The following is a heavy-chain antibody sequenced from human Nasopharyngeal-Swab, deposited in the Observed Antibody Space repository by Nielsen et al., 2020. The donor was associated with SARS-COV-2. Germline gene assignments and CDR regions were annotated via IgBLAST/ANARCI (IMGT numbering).Heavy chain of an antibody. D-gene: IGHD4-17*01. J-gene: IGHJ4*02. CDR3: TTDQLVTVKTEY. Sequence: LSLTCAASGFSFSKVWMSWVRQGPGKGLEWLGRIKTKSEDETTDYAAPVKGRFTISRDDSKTTLYLQMNSLRTEDTGVYYCTTDQLVTVKTEYWGQGTLVTVSS. CDR1: GFSFSKVW. V-gene: IGHV3-15*01. CDR2: IKTKSEDETT.